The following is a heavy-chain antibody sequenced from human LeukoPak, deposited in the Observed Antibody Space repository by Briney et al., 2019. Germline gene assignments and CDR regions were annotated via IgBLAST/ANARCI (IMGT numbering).Heavy chain of an antibody. V-gene: IGHV4-39*07. CDR2: IFYSGST. CDR1: SGSISNSNYY. D-gene: IGHD3-10*01. CDR3: ASTRYYYNSRSYGAPYYFDY. Sequence: PSETLSLTCSVTSGSISNSNYYWGWIRQPPGKGLEWIGSIFYSGSTDYNPSLKSRVTISVDTSKNQFSLKLSSVTAADTAVYYCASTRYYYNSRSYGAPYYFDYWGQGTLVTVSS. J-gene: IGHJ4*02.